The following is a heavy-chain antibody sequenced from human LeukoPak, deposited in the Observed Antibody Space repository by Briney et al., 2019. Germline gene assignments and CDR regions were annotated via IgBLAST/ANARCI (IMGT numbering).Heavy chain of an antibody. Sequence: SETLSLTCTVSGDSISNYYWSWIRQPPGKGLEWIGYIYYSGSTYYNPSLKSRVTISVDTSKNQFSLKLSSVTAADTAVYYCARGLKGFGELLGYWGQGTLVTVSS. CDR1: GDSISNYY. D-gene: IGHD3-10*01. CDR3: ARGLKGFGELLGY. J-gene: IGHJ4*02. V-gene: IGHV4-59*08. CDR2: IYYSGST.